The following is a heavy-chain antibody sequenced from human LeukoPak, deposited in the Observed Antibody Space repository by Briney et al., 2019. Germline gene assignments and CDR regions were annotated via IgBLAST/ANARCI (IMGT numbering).Heavy chain of an antibody. CDR3: ATNGYYCMDV. D-gene: IGHD2-8*01. J-gene: IGHJ6*03. CDR2: IYHSGGT. Sequence: SETLSLTCAVSGGSISSSTNWWSWVRQPPGKGLEWIGEIYHSGGTNYNPSLKSRITTSVDKSQNQFSLKVNSLTAADTAVYYCATNGYYCMDVWGKGTTVTVSS. CDR1: GGSISSSTNW. V-gene: IGHV4-4*02.